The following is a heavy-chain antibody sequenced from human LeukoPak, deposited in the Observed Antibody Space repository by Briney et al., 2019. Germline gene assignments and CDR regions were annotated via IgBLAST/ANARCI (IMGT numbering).Heavy chain of an antibody. CDR1: GFTFSSYT. CDR3: AREGAGVLMVYAPDAFDI. CDR2: ITSSSSYI. Sequence: GGSLRLSCAASGFTFSSYTMNWVRQAPGKGPEWVSSITSSSSYIYYADSVKGRFTISRDNAKNSLYLQMNSLRAEDTAVYYCAREGAGVLMVYAPDAFDIWGQGTMVTVSS. V-gene: IGHV3-21*01. D-gene: IGHD2-8*01. J-gene: IGHJ3*02.